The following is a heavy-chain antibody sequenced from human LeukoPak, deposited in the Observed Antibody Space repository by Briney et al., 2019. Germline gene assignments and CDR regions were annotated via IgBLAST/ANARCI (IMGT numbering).Heavy chain of an antibody. Sequence: PGGSLRLSCAASGFTFSSYVMHWVRQAPGKGLEWVAFIRYDGSNKYYADSVKGRFTISRDNSKNTLYLQMNSLRAEDTALYYCARDRTVTTSLFDYWGQGTLVTVSS. D-gene: IGHD4-17*01. CDR2: IRYDGSNK. J-gene: IGHJ4*02. CDR1: GFTFSSYV. V-gene: IGHV3-30*02. CDR3: ARDRTVTTSLFDY.